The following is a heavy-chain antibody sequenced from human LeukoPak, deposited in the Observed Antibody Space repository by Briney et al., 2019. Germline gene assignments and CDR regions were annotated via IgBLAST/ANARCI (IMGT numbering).Heavy chain of an antibody. Sequence: TETLSLTCTASGGSISSYYWSWIRQPPGKGLEWIGYIYYSGSTNYNPSLKSRVTISVDTSKNQFSLKLTSVTAADTAVYYCARGGGYCRGGSCYHFDYWGQGTLVTVSS. CDR2: IYYSGST. CDR3: ARGGGYCRGGSCYHFDY. J-gene: IGHJ4*02. CDR1: GGSISSYY. D-gene: IGHD2-15*01. V-gene: IGHV4-59*01.